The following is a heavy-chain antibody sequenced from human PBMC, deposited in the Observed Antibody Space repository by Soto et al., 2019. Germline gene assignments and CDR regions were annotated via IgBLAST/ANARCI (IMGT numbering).Heavy chain of an antibody. Sequence: EVQLVESGGGRVQPGGSLRLSCAASGFTFSGYWMHWVRQSPGKGLTLVSRINCDGTYTSSADSVRGRFTISRDDARKTLYLQMNSLRIEDTAVYYCTRALDGMIPTAYWGQGTLVTGSS. CDR2: INCDGTYT. D-gene: IGHD3-22*01. J-gene: IGHJ4*02. V-gene: IGHV3-74*01. CDR1: GFTFSGYW. CDR3: TRALDGMIPTAY.